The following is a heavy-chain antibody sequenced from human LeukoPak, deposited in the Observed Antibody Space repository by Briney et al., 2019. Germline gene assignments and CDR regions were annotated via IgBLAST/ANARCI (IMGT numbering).Heavy chain of an antibody. CDR1: GGSISSGDYY. CDR3: ASRQPLLYHVGY. Sequence: PSETLSLTCTVSGGSISSGDYYWSWIRQPPGKGLEWIGYIYYSGSTYYNPSLKSRVTISVDTSKNQFSLKLSSVTAADTAVYYCASRQPLLYHVGYWGQGTLVTVSS. J-gene: IGHJ4*02. D-gene: IGHD2-2*02. CDR2: IYYSGST. V-gene: IGHV4-30-4*08.